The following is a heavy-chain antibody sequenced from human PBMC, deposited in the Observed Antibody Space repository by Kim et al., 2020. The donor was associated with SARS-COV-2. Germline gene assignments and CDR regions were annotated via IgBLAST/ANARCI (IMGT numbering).Heavy chain of an antibody. J-gene: IGHJ6*02. CDR3: AKYCNAGSCYYYYGMDV. V-gene: IGHV3-23*01. Sequence: GGSLRLSCTASGFTFSNYVMTWVRQTPGKGLECVSGINGGGNPYYADSVRGRFTISRDNAKNTLYLQMNSLRAEDTAVYYCAKYCNAGSCYYYYGMDVWGQGTTVTVSS. CDR1: GFTFSNYV. D-gene: IGHD2-15*01. CDR2: INGGGNP.